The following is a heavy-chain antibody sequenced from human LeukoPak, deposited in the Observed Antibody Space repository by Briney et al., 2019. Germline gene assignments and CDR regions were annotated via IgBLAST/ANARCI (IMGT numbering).Heavy chain of an antibody. Sequence: GASVKVSCKASGGTFSSYAISWVRQAPGQGLEWMGRIIPILGIANYAQKFQGRVTITADESTSTAYMELSSLRSEDTAVYYCARGYDFWSGYGGPRFDPWGQGTLVTVSS. CDR3: ARGYDFWSGYGGPRFDP. CDR1: GGTFSSYA. V-gene: IGHV1-69*04. D-gene: IGHD3-3*01. CDR2: IIPILGIA. J-gene: IGHJ5*02.